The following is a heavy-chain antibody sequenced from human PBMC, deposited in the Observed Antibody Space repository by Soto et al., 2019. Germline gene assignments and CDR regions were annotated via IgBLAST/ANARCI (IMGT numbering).Heavy chain of an antibody. J-gene: IGHJ4*02. V-gene: IGHV3-15*07. CDR1: GFSVSDAW. CDR2: IKKTRYGGPT. D-gene: IGHD6-19*01. Sequence: EVQLVESGGGLVNPGGSLRRSCAASGFSVSDAWMHWVRQAPGSGLEWVGRIKKTRYGGPTDYAAPVKGRFTISRDDSKSILYLQMDSLKIEVTGVYYCTTGVNQWLANDYWGQGTLVTVSS. CDR3: TTGVNQWLANDY.